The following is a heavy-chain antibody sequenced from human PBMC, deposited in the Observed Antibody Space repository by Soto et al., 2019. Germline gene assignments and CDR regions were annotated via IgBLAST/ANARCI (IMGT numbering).Heavy chain of an antibody. V-gene: IGHV1-24*01. D-gene: IGHD3-3*01. CDR1: GYTLTELS. J-gene: IGHJ3*02. CDR2: FDPEDGET. Sequence: ASVKVSCKVSGYTLTELSMHWVRQAPGKGLEWMGGFDPEDGETIYAQKFQGRVTMTEDTSTDTAYMELSSLRSEDTAVYYCATSTLRFLEWLSKGREDEAFDIWGQGTMVTVSS. CDR3: ATSTLRFLEWLSKGREDEAFDI.